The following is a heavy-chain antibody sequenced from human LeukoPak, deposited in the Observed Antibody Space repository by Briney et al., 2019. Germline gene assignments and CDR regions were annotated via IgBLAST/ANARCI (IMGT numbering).Heavy chain of an antibody. V-gene: IGHV3-48*02. CDR2: ISSSSSTI. CDR3: ATDCSSTSCQIEFDH. J-gene: IGHJ4*02. CDR1: GFTFSSYS. D-gene: IGHD2-2*01. Sequence: EAGGSLRLSCAASGFTFSSYSMNWVRQAPGKGLEWVSYISSSSSTIYYADSVKGRFTISRDNAQSSLYLQMNSLRDEDTAVYYCATDCSSTSCQIEFDHWGQGTLVTVSS.